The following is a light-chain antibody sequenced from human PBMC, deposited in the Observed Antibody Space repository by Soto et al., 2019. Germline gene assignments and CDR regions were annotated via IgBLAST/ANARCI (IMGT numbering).Light chain of an antibody. CDR3: QQYYSYPRGT. Sequence: AIQMTQSPSSLSASVGDRVTISCRASQGIGNALGWYQQKPGKAPKLLIYAASTLQSGVPSRFSGSGSGTDFTLTISCLQSEDFATYYCQQYYSYPRGTFGPGTKVDI. CDR2: AAS. V-gene: IGKV1-6*01. CDR1: QGIGNA. J-gene: IGKJ3*01.